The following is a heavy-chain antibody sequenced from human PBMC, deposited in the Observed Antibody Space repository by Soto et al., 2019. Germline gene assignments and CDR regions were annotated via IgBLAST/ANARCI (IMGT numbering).Heavy chain of an antibody. J-gene: IGHJ4*02. V-gene: IGHV6-1*01. CDR2: TYYRSKWYS. CDR1: GDSVSSNSAA. CDR3: ARVGSITMVRGVYRVFDY. Sequence: SQTLSLTCTISGDSVSSNSAAWNWIRQSPSRGLEWLGRTYYRSKWYSDYAVSVKSRITINPDTSKNQFSLQLNSVTPADTAVYYCARVGSITMVRGVYRVFDYWGQGTLVTVSS. D-gene: IGHD3-10*01.